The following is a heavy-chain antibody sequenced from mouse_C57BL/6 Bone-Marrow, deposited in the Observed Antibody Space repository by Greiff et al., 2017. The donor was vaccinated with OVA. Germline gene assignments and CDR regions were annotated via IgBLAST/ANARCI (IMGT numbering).Heavy chain of an antibody. Sequence: EVKLMESGGGLVKPGGSLKLSCAASGFTFSDYGMHWVRQAPEKGLEWVAYISSGSSTIYYADTVKGRFTISRDNAKNTLFLQMTSLRSEDTAMYYCAKDQLGLNFDYWGQGTTLTVSS. V-gene: IGHV5-17*01. CDR2: ISSGSSTI. CDR3: AKDQLGLNFDY. CDR1: GFTFSDYG. J-gene: IGHJ2*01. D-gene: IGHD4-1*02.